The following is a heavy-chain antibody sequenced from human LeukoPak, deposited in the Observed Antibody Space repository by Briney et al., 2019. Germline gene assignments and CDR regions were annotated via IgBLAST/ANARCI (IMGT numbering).Heavy chain of an antibody. CDR3: ARGERGYNYDY. CDR2: IYYSGST. J-gene: IGHJ4*02. D-gene: IGHD5-24*01. Sequence: PSETLSLTCTVSGGSISSYYWSWIRQPPGKGLEWIGYIYYSGSTNYNPSLKSRVTISVDTSKNQFSLKLSSVTAADTAVYYCARGERGYNYDYWGQGTLVTVSS. CDR1: GGSISSYY. V-gene: IGHV4-59*01.